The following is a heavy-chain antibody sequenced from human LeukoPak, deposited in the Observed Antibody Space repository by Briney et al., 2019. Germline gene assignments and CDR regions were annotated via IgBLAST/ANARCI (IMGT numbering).Heavy chain of an antibody. V-gene: IGHV1-8*01. J-gene: IGHJ6*02. CDR2: MNPNSGNT. D-gene: IGHD4-17*01. Sequence: ASVKVSCKASGYTFTSYDINWGRQATGQGLEWMGWMNPNSGNTGYAQKLQGRVTMTRNTSISTAYMELSSLRSEDTAVYYCASTVTTNYYYGMDVWGQGTTVTVSS. CDR1: GYTFTSYD. CDR3: ASTVTTNYYYGMDV.